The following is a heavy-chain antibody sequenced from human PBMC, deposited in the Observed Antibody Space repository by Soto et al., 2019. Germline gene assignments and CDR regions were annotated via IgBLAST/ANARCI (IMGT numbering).Heavy chain of an antibody. Sequence: ASVKVSCKASGYTFTSYDIHWVRQATGQGLEWMGWMNPNSGNTGYAQKFQGRVTMTRNTSISTAYMELSSLRSEDTAVYYCARGDPAGYSSGWDKDGMDVWGQVPTVTVSS. CDR2: MNPNSGNT. CDR1: GYTFTSYD. D-gene: IGHD6-19*01. V-gene: IGHV1-8*01. J-gene: IGHJ6*02. CDR3: ARGDPAGYSSGWDKDGMDV.